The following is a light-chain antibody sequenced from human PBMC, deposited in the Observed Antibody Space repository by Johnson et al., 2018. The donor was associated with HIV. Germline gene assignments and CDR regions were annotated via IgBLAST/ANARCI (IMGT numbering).Light chain of an antibody. V-gene: IGLV1-51*02. CDR3: GTWDSSLSAGGV. CDR2: ENN. CDR1: SSNIGNNY. J-gene: IGLJ1*01. Sequence: SVLTQPPSASGTPGQRVTISCSGSSSNIGNNYVSWYQQLPGTAPKLLIYENNKRPSGIPDRFSGSKSGTSATLGITGLQTGAEADDYCGTWDSSLSAGGVFGTGTKVTVL.